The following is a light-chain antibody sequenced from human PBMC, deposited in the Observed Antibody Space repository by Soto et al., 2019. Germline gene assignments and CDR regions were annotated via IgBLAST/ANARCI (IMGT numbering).Light chain of an antibody. CDR3: QQRNNWPPIT. CDR2: DAS. Sequence: EIVLTQSPGTLSLSPGEGATLSCRASQSINTYLAWYQQKPGQPPRLLIYDASNRATGIPARFSGSGSGTDFTLTISSLDPEDFAVYYCQQRNNWPPITFGQGTRLEIK. CDR1: QSINTY. J-gene: IGKJ5*01. V-gene: IGKV3-11*01.